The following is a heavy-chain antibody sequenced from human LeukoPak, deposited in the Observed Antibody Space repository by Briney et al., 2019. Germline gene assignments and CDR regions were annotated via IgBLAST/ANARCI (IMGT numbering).Heavy chain of an antibody. J-gene: IGHJ4*02. CDR3: AGEGDVDNGVGFFDY. CDR1: GFTFRNYA. D-gene: IGHD2-8*01. CDR2: ISYDGSHI. V-gene: IGHV3-30*10. Sequence: PGGSLRLSCAASGFTFRNYAMHWVRQAPGKGLEWVALISYDGSHIYYTDSVQGRFTISRDNSKDTLYLQMNSQRAEDTAVYYCAGEGDVDNGVGFFDYWGQGTLVTASS.